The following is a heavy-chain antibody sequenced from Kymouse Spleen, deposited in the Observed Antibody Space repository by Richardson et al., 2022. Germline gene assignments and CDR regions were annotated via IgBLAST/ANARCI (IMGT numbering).Heavy chain of an antibody. D-gene: IGHD4-11,IGHD4-11*01. CDR3: AREEDSNYPLYYYYYGMDV. CDR1: GFTFSSYS. Sequence: EVQLVESGGGLVKPGGSLRLSCAASGFTFSSYSMNWVRQAPGKGLEWVSSISSSSSYIYYADSVKGRFTISRDNAKNSLYLQMNSLRAEDTAVYYCAREEDSNYPLYYYYYGMDVWGQGTTVTVSS. CDR2: ISSSSSYI. V-gene: IGHV3-21*03. J-gene: IGHJ6*02.